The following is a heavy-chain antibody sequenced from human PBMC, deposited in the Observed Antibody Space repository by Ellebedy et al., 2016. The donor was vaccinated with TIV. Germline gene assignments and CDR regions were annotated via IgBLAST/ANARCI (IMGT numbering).Heavy chain of an antibody. D-gene: IGHD4-17*01. CDR3: ARGPDPVTIDF. J-gene: IGHJ4*02. Sequence: AASVKVSCKTSGYTFIYNYIHWVRQAPGQGLEWIGWLNPNSCVTTYAQRSQGRVTLTRDTSIATAYIEVGTLRSDDTAVYYCARGPDPVTIDFWGQGTLVTVSS. CDR1: GYTFIYNY. CDR2: LNPNSCVT. V-gene: IGHV1-2*02.